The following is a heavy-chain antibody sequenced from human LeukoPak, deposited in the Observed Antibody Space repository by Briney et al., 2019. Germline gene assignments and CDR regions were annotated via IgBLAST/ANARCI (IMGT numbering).Heavy chain of an antibody. CDR3: ARAVGRYGDYISVGY. D-gene: IGHD4-17*01. CDR1: GFTFSSYS. CDR2: ISSSSSYI. V-gene: IGHV3-21*01. Sequence: GGSLRLSCAASGFTFSSYSMNWVRQAPGKGLEWVSSISSSSSYIYYADSVKGRFTISRDNAKNSLYLQMNSLRAEDTAVYYCARAVGRYGDYISVGYWGQGTLVTVSS. J-gene: IGHJ4*02.